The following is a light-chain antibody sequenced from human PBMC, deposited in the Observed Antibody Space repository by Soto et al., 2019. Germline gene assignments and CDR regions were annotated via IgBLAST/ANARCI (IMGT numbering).Light chain of an antibody. CDR3: QLYNSYPIT. CDR1: QSISSW. Sequence: DIQMTQSPSTLSASVGDRVTITCRASQSISSWLAWYQQKPGKAPKLLIYDASSLESGVPSRFSGSGSGTEFTLTISSLQPDDFATYYCQLYNSYPITFGPGTKVDIK. CDR2: DAS. J-gene: IGKJ3*01. V-gene: IGKV1-5*01.